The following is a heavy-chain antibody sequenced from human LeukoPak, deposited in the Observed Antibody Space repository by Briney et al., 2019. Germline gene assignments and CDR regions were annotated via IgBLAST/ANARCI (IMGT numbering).Heavy chain of an antibody. CDR2: IYPGDSDT. CDR3: ARSGHSSGYYSRFGALDI. D-gene: IGHD3-22*01. V-gene: IGHV5-51*01. Sequence: GESLKISCKGSGYSFTSYWIGWVRQMPGKGLEWMGIIYPGDSDTRYSPSFQGQVTISADKSISTAYLQWSSLKASDTAMYYCARSGHSSGYYSRFGALDIWGQGTMVTVSS. J-gene: IGHJ3*02. CDR1: GYSFTSYW.